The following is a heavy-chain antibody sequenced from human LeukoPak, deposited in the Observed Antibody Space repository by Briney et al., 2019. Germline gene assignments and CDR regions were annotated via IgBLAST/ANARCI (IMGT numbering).Heavy chain of an antibody. Sequence: ASVKVSCKASGVTFSSYAINWVRQAPGQGLEWMGGIIPIFGTANYAQKFQGRVTITADESTSTAYMELSSLRSEDTAVYYCARMSGYCSGGSCYGGTWIDPWGQGTLVTVSS. J-gene: IGHJ5*02. CDR1: GVTFSSYA. CDR3: ARMSGYCSGGSCYGGTWIDP. CDR2: IIPIFGTA. D-gene: IGHD2-15*01. V-gene: IGHV1-69*13.